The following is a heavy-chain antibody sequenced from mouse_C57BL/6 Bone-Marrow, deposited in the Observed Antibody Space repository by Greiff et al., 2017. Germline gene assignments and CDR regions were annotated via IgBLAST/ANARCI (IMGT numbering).Heavy chain of an antibody. CDR2: ISDGGSYT. V-gene: IGHV5-4*03. CDR1: GFTFSSYA. D-gene: IGHD1-1*01. CDR3: ARGLYYYGSSYFAY. J-gene: IGHJ3*01. Sequence: EVKLVESGGGLVKPGGSLKLSCAASGFTFSSYAMSWVRQTPEKRLAWVATISDGGSYTYYPDNVKGRFTISRDNAKNNLYLQMSHLKSEDTAMYYCARGLYYYGSSYFAYWGQGTLVTVSA.